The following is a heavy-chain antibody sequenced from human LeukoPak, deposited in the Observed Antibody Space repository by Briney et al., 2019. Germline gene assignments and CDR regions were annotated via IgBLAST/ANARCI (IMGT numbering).Heavy chain of an antibody. CDR2: IKSKTDGGTT. Sequence: GGSLRLSCAASGFTFSNAWMSWVRQAPGKGLEWVGRIKSKTDGGTTDYAAPVKGRFTISRDDSKNTLYLQMNSLKTEDTAVYYCTTDLTVRGVITEFSDYWGQGTLANVSS. J-gene: IGHJ4*02. D-gene: IGHD3-10*01. CDR1: GFTFSNAW. V-gene: IGHV3-15*01. CDR3: TTDLTVRGVITEFSDY.